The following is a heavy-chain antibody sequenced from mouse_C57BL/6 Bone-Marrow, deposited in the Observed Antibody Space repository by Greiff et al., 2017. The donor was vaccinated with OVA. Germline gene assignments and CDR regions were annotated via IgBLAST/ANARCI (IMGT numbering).Heavy chain of an antibody. V-gene: IGHV1-81*01. CDR2: IYPRSGNT. J-gene: IGHJ4*01. D-gene: IGHD1-1*01. CDR1: GYTFTSYG. Sequence: VQLVESGAELARPGASVKLSCKASGYTFTSYGISWVKQRTGQGLEWFGEIYPRSGNTYYNEKFKGKATLTADKSSSTAYMELRSLTSEDSAVYFCAREDYYYGSSYVKAMDYWGQGTSVTVSS. CDR3: AREDYYYGSSYVKAMDY.